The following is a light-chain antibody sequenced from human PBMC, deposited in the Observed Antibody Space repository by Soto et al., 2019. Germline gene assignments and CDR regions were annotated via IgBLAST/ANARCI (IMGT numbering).Light chain of an antibody. Sequence: EIVMPQSPATLAGSPGETVTLSCRASQSLSGNLAWFQQKPGQPPRLLIYGASSRATGIPARFSGSGSGTDFTLTISRLEPEDFAVYYCQQYGSSGTFGQGTKVDIK. V-gene: IGKV3-15*01. CDR3: QQYGSSGT. CDR2: GAS. J-gene: IGKJ1*01. CDR1: QSLSGN.